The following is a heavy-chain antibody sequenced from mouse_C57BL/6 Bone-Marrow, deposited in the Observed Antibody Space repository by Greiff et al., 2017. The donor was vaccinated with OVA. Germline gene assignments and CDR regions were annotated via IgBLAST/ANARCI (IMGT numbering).Heavy chain of an antibody. CDR1: GYTFTDHT. CDR2: IYPRDGST. D-gene: IGHD6-1*01. CDR3: ARRTTRFNWYFDV. J-gene: IGHJ1*03. Sequence: QVQLQQSDAELVKPGASVKISCKVSGYTFTDHTIHWMKQRPEQGLEWIGSIYPRDGSTTYNEQFKGKATLTADKSSSTAYMQLNSLTSEDSAVYYCARRTTRFNWYFDVWGTGTTVTVSS. V-gene: IGHV1-78*01.